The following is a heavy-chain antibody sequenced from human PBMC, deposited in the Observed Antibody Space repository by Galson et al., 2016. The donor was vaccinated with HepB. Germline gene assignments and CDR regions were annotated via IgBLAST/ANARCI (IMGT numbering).Heavy chain of an antibody. CDR3: ARDFGYCSSTSCYKGGLFYYYGMDV. J-gene: IGHJ6*02. CDR1: GFTFSDYY. CDR2: ISSSSTTM. V-gene: IGHV3-11*01. Sequence: SLRLSCAASGFTFSDYYMSWIRQAPGKGLEWVSYISSSSTTMYYADSVEGRFTISRDNAKRSLALQLNSLRVEDTAVYYCARDFGYCSSTSCYKGGLFYYYGMDVWGQGTTVTVSS. D-gene: IGHD2-2*02.